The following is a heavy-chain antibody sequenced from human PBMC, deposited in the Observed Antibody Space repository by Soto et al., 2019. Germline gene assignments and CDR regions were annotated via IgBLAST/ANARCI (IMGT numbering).Heavy chain of an antibody. D-gene: IGHD4-17*01. J-gene: IGHJ5*02. Sequence: SETLSLTCAVSGYSISSGYYWGWIRQPPGKGLEWIGSIYHSGSTYYNPSLKSRVTISVDTSKNQFSLKLSSVTAADTAVYYCARDGPLTVLLFDPWGQGTLVTSPQ. CDR1: GYSISSGYY. CDR2: IYHSGST. CDR3: ARDGPLTVLLFDP. V-gene: IGHV4-38-2*02.